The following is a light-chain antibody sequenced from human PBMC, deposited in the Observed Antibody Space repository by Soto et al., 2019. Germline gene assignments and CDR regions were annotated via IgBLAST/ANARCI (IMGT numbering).Light chain of an antibody. Sequence: ILLTQYPATLSLSPGEGATLSCRASQSVGNYLAWYQQKPGQAPRLLIYDASNRATGIPARFSGSGSGTDFTLTITSLQPEDFATYCCQQSYGTPIPFGQGTRLEI. CDR2: DAS. V-gene: IGKV3-11*01. CDR3: QQSYGTPIP. CDR1: QSVGNY. J-gene: IGKJ5*01.